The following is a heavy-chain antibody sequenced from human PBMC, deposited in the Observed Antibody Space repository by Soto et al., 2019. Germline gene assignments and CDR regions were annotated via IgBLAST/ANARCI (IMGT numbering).Heavy chain of an antibody. CDR1: GGTFSSYA. Sequence: SVKVSCKASGGTFSSYAISWVRQAPGQGLEWMGGIIPIFGTANYAQKFQGRVTITADKSTSTAYMELSSLRSEGTAVYYCARLKTYSSSWPNYYYYGMDVWGQGTTVTVSS. D-gene: IGHD6-13*01. V-gene: IGHV1-69*06. CDR3: ARLKTYSSSWPNYYYYGMDV. J-gene: IGHJ6*02. CDR2: IIPIFGTA.